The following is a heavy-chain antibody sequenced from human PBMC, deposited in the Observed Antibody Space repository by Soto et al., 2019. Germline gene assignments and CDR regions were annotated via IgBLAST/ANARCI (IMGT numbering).Heavy chain of an antibody. CDR1: GGSISSYY. J-gene: IGHJ4*02. CDR3: ARLPPRQYCSGGSCYSVDY. D-gene: IGHD2-15*01. Sequence: SETLSLTCTVSGGSISSYYWSWIRQPPGKGLGWIGYIYYSGSTNYNPSLKSRVTISVDTSKNQFSLKLSSVTAADTAVYYCARLPPRQYCSGGSCYSVDYWGQGTLVTVSS. V-gene: IGHV4-59*01. CDR2: IYYSGST.